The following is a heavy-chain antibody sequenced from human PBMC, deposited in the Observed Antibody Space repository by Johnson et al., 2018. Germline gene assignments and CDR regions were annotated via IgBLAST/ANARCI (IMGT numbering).Heavy chain of an antibody. CDR1: GFTFGDYA. CDR2: IRSKAYGGKT. V-gene: IGHV3-49*03. CDR3: ARRVTGGPRHYYYGMDV. D-gene: IGHD4-23*01. J-gene: IGHJ6*02. Sequence: VQLVESGGGLVQPGRSLRLSCTASGFTFGDYAMSWFRQAPGKGLEWVSFIRSKAYGGKTEYAASVKGRFTISRDDSKSIAYLQMNSLRAEDTAVDYWARRVTGGPRHYYYGMDVWGQGTTVTVSS.